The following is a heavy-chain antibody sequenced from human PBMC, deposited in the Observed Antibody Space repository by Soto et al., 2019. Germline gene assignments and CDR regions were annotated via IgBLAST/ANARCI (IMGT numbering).Heavy chain of an antibody. CDR2: ISGSGDST. J-gene: IGHJ1*01. D-gene: IGHD6-19*01. V-gene: IGHV3-23*01. CDR1: GFTFSTYS. Sequence: HPGGSLRLSCAASGFTFSTYSMNWVRQAPGKGLEWVSGISGSGDSTYYADSVKGRFTISRDNSKKTVYLQMNSLRAEDTSVYYCAKGVPGIAVAGTGYFQHWGQGTLVTVSS. CDR3: AKGVPGIAVAGTGYFQH.